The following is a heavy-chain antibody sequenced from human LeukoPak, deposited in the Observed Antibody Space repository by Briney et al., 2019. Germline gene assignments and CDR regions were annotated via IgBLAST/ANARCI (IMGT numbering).Heavy chain of an antibody. CDR2: IYYSGST. CDR3: ARENPSGYYNRPIDY. J-gene: IGHJ4*02. Sequence: SETLSLTCTVSGGSISSGGYYWSWILQHPGKGLEWIGYIYYSGSTYYNPSLKSRVTISVDTSKNQFSLKLSSVTAADTAIYYCARENPSGYYNRPIDYWGQGTLVTVSS. CDR1: GGSISSGGYY. V-gene: IGHV4-31*03. D-gene: IGHD3-22*01.